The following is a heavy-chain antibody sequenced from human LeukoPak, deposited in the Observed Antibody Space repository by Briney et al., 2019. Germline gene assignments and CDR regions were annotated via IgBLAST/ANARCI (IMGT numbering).Heavy chain of an antibody. V-gene: IGHV3-74*01. CDR2: INSDGSSI. J-gene: IGHJ4*02. CDR3: AREILAPGKTHDY. CDR1: GFTFSSYW. Sequence: GGSLRLSCAASGFTFSSYWMHWVRQAPGKGLVWVSRINSDGSSIRYADSVKGRFTISRDNAKNTLYLQMSSLRAEDTAVYFCAREILAPGKTHDYWGQGTLVTVSS.